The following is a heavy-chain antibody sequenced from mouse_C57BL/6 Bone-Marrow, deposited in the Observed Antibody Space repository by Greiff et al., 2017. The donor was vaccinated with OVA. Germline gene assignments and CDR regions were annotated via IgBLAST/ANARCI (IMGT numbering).Heavy chain of an antibody. D-gene: IGHD1-1*01. CDR3: ARIWYYGSSYNWYFDF. V-gene: IGHV8-8*01. J-gene: IGHJ1*03. Sequence: QVTLKVSGPGILQPSQTLSLTCSFSGFSLRTFGMGVGWIRQPSGKGLEWLANIWWDDDKYYNPALKSRILISKDTSTNQVFLKIANVDTADTATYYCARIWYYGSSYNWYFDFWGTGTTVTVSS. CDR1: GFSLRTFGMG. CDR2: IWWDDDK.